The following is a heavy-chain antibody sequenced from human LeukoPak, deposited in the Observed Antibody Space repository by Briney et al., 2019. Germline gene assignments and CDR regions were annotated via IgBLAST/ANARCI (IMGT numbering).Heavy chain of an antibody. CDR2: INHSGST. CDR3: ARGRDYDILTGYEQAMYYFDY. Sequence: SETLSLTCAVYGGSFSGYYWSWIRQPPGKGLEWIGEINHSGSTNYNPSLKSRVTISVDTSKNQFSPKLSSVTAADTAVYYCARGRDYDILTGYEQAMYYFDYWGQGTLVTVSS. D-gene: IGHD3-9*01. J-gene: IGHJ4*02. V-gene: IGHV4-34*01. CDR1: GGSFSGYY.